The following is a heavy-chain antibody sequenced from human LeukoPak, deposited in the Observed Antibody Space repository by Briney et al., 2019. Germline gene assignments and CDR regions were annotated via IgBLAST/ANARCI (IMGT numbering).Heavy chain of an antibody. CDR1: GFTFSTYA. V-gene: IGHV3-30*18. CDR3: AKDVSWNWFDP. CDR2: ISYDGSNK. Sequence: PGRSLSLSCAASGFTFSTYAMHWVRQAPGKGLEWVAVISYDGSNKYYADSVKGRFTISRDNSKNTLHLQMNTPRAEDTAVYYCAKDVSWNWFDPWGQGILVTVSS. J-gene: IGHJ5*02.